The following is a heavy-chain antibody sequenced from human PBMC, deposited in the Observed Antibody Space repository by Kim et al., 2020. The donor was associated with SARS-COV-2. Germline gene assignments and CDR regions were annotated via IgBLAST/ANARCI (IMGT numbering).Heavy chain of an antibody. CDR2: IYPGDSDT. CDR3: ARHDGADGYNYQCDY. J-gene: IGHJ4*02. D-gene: IGHD5-12*01. Sequence: GESLKISCKGSGYSFTSYWIGWVRQMPGKGLEWMGIIYPGDSDTRYSPSFQGQVTISADKSISTAYLQWSSLKASDTAMYYCARHDGADGYNYQCDYWGQGTLVTVSS. CDR1: GYSFTSYW. V-gene: IGHV5-51*01.